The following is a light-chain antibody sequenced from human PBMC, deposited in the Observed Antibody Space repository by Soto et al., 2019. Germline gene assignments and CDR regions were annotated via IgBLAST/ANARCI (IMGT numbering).Light chain of an antibody. V-gene: IGLV3-21*04. CDR3: QVWDSSSHHVI. Sequence: SYELTQPPSMSLAPGKTARITCGGNNIGSKSVHWYQQKPGQAPVLVIYYDADRPSGIPERFSGSNSGNTATLSISRVEAGDEADYYCQVWDSSSHHVIFGGGTKLTVL. CDR1: NIGSKS. J-gene: IGLJ2*01. CDR2: YDA.